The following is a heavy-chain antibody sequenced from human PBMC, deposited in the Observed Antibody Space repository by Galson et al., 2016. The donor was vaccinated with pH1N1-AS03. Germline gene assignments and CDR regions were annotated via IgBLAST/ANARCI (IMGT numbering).Heavy chain of an antibody. J-gene: IGHJ4*02. CDR1: GFTFDDYT. D-gene: IGHD2-15*01. Sequence: SLRLSCAASGFTFDDYTMHWVRQAPGKGLEWVSLFSWDGVTTFYADSVKGRFAISRDNSQNSLYLQMNSLRIEDTAFYYCAKERNRIIDSWGQGTLVTVSS. CDR2: FSWDGVTT. CDR3: AKERNRIIDS. V-gene: IGHV3-43*01.